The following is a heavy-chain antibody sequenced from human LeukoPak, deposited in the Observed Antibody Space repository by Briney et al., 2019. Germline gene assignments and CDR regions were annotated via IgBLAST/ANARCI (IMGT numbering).Heavy chain of an antibody. CDR3: ASSDCSGGSCFILDY. Sequence: ASVKVSCKASGYTFSTYYLHWVRQAPGQGLEWMGIINPSSRSTTYAQTFEGRVTMTSDTSTSTVYMELSGLRSEDTAVYYCASSDCSGGSCFILDYWGQGTLVTVYS. CDR1: GYTFSTYY. J-gene: IGHJ4*02. D-gene: IGHD2-15*01. CDR2: INPSSRST. V-gene: IGHV1-46*01.